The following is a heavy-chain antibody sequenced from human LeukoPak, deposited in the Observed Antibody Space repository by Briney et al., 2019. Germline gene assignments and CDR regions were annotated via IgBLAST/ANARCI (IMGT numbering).Heavy chain of an antibody. CDR2: ISGGGGST. V-gene: IGHV3-23*01. Sequence: GGSLRLSCTASGFTFSIYAMSWVRQAPGKGLEWVSTISGGGGSTYYADSVKGRFTISRDNSKNTLYLQMIILRAEDTAVYYCAKDFSNLYFGMDVWGQGTTVTVSS. CDR3: AKDFSNLYFGMDV. CDR1: GFTFSIYA. J-gene: IGHJ6*02.